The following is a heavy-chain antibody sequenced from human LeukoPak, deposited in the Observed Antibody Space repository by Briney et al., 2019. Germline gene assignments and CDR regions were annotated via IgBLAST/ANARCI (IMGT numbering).Heavy chain of an antibody. CDR3: ARGADPLFDP. CDR2: IGDSGSPI. CDR1: GFTFTDYY. J-gene: IGHJ5*02. Sequence: PGGSLRLSCAASGFTFTDYYMSWIRQAPGKGLEWISYIGDSGSPIYYANSVKGRFTISRDNAKNSLYLQMNNLRAEDTAMYYCARGADPLFDPWGQGTLVTVSS. V-gene: IGHV3-11*01.